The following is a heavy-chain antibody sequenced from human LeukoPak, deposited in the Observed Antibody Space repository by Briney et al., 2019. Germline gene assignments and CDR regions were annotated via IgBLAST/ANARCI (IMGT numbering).Heavy chain of an antibody. D-gene: IGHD4-17*01. V-gene: IGHV3-30*02. Sequence: PGGSLRLSCAASGFTFSSYGMHWVRQAPGKGLEWVAFIRYDGSNKYYADSVKGRFTISRDNSKNTLYLQMNSLRAEDTAVYYCGKGGGHDYGDYEPYYGMDVWGQGTTVTVSS. CDR1: GFTFSSYG. CDR3: GKGGGHDYGDYEPYYGMDV. J-gene: IGHJ6*02. CDR2: IRYDGSNK.